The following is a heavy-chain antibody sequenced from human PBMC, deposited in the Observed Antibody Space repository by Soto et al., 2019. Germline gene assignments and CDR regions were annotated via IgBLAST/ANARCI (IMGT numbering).Heavy chain of an antibody. V-gene: IGHV4-61*01. CDR2: IYYSGST. J-gene: IGHJ5*02. CDR3: ARFSYCGGDCYIDNWFDP. Sequence: QVQLQESGPGLVKPSETLSLTCTVSGGSVSSGSYYWSWIRQPPGKGLEWIGYIYYSGSTNYNPSLKSRVTISVDTSKNQFSLKLSSVTAADTAVYYCARFSYCGGDCYIDNWFDPWGQGTLVTVSS. D-gene: IGHD2-21*02. CDR1: GGSVSSGSYY.